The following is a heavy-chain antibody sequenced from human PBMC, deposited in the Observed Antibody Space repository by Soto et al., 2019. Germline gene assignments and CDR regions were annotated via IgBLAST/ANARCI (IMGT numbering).Heavy chain of an antibody. Sequence: EVQLVDSGGGLVKPGGSLRLSCAASGFTFTQAWMSWVRQAPGKGLEWVGRIKSRTDGGTTDYAAPVKGRLTISRADSKDLLLLPMNDLRSDATGVYSCTTGSVNNWALVQGTLVTVSS. D-gene: IGHD1-20*01. CDR1: GFTFTQAW. CDR3: TTGSVNNWA. CDR2: IKSRTDGGTT. V-gene: IGHV3-15*01. J-gene: IGHJ5*02.